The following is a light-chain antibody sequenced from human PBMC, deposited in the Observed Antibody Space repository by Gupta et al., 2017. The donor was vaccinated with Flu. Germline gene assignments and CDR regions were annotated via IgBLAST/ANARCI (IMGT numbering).Light chain of an antibody. CDR1: TGAVTSGHY. CDR2: DTT. J-gene: IGLJ3*02. Sequence: HAVVTQEPSLTLSPGGTVTLTYDSSTGAVTSGHYPHGFQQKPGQAPMTHSYDTTNKHSWTPSRVSGSLLGGPVAMTRSGAQPEDESDSYSLLTNGGTEVFGGGTRLTVL. CDR3: LLTNGGTEV. V-gene: IGLV7-46*01.